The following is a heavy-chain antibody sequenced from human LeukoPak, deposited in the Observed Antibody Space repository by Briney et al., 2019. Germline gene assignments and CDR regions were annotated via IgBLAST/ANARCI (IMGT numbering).Heavy chain of an antibody. CDR1: GGSISSSSYY. CDR2: IYYSGST. J-gene: IGHJ5*02. CDR3: ARGRAYGWFDP. D-gene: IGHD3-16*01. Sequence: SETLSLTCTVSGGSISSSSYYWGWIRQPPGKGLEWIGSIYYSGSTYYNPSLKSRVTISVDTSKNQFSLKLSSVTAADTAVYYCARGRAYGWFDPWGQGTLVTVSS. V-gene: IGHV4-39*01.